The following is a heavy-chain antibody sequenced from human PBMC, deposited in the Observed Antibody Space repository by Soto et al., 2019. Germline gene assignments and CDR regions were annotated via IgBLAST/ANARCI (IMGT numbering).Heavy chain of an antibody. V-gene: IGHV4-61*01. D-gene: IGHD2-15*01. CDR3: ARDDRYCSGGSCYSGLDY. CDR1: GGSVSSGSYY. J-gene: IGHJ4*02. CDR2: IYYSGST. Sequence: QVQLQESGPGLVKPSETLSLTCTVSGGSVSSGSYYWSCIRQPPGKGLEWIGYIYYSGSTNYNPSLKSRVTISVDTSKNQFSLKLRSVTAADTAVYYCARDDRYCSGGSCYSGLDYGGQGTMVTVSS.